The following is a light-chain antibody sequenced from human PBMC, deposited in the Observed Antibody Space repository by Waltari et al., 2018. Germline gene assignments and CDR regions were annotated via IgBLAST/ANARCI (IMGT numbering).Light chain of an antibody. J-gene: IGKJ4*01. Sequence: RASQTISGGWLTWYQQKPGQAPKLLIDGASSRATAIPDRCSGSLSGTDFPLTISRLGPEDFAVYYCQQYDGSSVTFGGGTKVEIK. V-gene: IGKV3-20*01. CDR3: QQYDGSSVT. CDR1: QTISGGW. CDR2: GAS.